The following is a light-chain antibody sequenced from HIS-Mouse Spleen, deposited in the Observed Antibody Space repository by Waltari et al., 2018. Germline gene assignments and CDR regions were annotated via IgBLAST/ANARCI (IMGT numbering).Light chain of an antibody. J-gene: IGLJ2*01. CDR1: AFPQKY. V-gene: IGLV3-10*01. Sequence: SYDLTQPPSVSVSPGQPASITCAGVAFPQKYAYLYQQKSVQAPVLVIYEDSKRPSGIPERVSGSSSGTMATLTISGAQVEDEADYYCYSTDSSGNHRVFGGGTKLTVL. CDR2: EDS. CDR3: YSTDSSGNHRV.